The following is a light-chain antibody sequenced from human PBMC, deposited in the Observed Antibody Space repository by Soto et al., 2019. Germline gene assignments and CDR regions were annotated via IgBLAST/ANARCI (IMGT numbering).Light chain of an antibody. V-gene: IGLV2-14*01. J-gene: IGLJ1*01. CDR3: CSYTRSGTLI. CDR2: DVS. Sequence: QSALTQAASLSVSPGQSITISCVRTSDDTGDYNYVSWYQQHPGKVSKVIIYDVSNRPSGVSYRFSVTSSGNTASLTVSALQAEDEADYYCCSYTRSGTLIFGTGTKVTVL. CDR1: SDDTGDYNY.